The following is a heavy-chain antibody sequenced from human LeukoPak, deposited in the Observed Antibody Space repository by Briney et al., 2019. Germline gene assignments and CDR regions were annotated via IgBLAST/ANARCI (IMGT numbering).Heavy chain of an antibody. CDR1: GGSFSGYY. J-gene: IGHJ3*01. V-gene: IGHV4-34*01. CDR2: INPVGST. D-gene: IGHD5-18*01. CDR3: ARVGRMDTVMVILF. Sequence: SETLSLTCAVYGGSFSGYYWIWIRQPPGKGLEWIGEINPVGSTNYNPSLKSRVTISVDTSKNQFSLKLSSVTAADTAVYYCARVGRMDTVMVILFWGQGTLVTVSS.